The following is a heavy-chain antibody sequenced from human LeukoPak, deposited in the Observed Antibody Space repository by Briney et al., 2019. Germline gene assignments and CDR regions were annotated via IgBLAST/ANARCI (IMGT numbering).Heavy chain of an antibody. D-gene: IGHD3-9*01. CDR2: INHSGST. Sequence: SETLSLTCAVYGGSFSGYYWSWIRQPPGKGLEWIGEINHSGSTNYNPSLKSRVTISVDTSKNQFSLKLSSVTDADTAVYYCARGTSYDILTGYSDYWGQGTLVTVSS. V-gene: IGHV4-34*01. CDR1: GGSFSGYY. CDR3: ARGTSYDILTGYSDY. J-gene: IGHJ4*02.